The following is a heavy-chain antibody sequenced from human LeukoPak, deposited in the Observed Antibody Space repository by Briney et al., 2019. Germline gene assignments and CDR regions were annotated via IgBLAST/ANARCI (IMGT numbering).Heavy chain of an antibody. Sequence: PGGSLRLSCAASGFTFSSYAMSWVRQAPGKGLEWVSAISGSGGTTYYADSVKGRFTVSRDNSKNTLYLQMSSLRAEDTAVYYCATYYDFWSGYMCYFDYWGQGTLVTASS. V-gene: IGHV3-23*01. CDR1: GFTFSSYA. CDR3: ATYYDFWSGYMCYFDY. D-gene: IGHD3-3*01. J-gene: IGHJ4*02. CDR2: ISGSGGTT.